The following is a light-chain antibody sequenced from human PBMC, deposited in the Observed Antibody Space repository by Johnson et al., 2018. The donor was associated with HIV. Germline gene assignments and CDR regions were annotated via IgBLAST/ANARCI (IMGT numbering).Light chain of an antibody. V-gene: IGLV1-51*02. J-gene: IGLJ4*01. CDR3: GTWDSSLREVYFV. CDR1: SSNIGNNY. Sequence: HSVLTQPPSVSAAPGQKVTISCSGSSSNIGNNYVSWYQQLPGTAPKLLIYENNKRPSGIPDRFSGSKSGTSATLGITGLQTGDEADYYCGTWDSSLREVYFV. CDR2: ENN.